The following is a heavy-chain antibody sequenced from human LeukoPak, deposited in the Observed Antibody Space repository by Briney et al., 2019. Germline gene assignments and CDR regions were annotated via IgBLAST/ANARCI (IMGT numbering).Heavy chain of an antibody. CDR3: ARDASTIATAATDFQH. J-gene: IGHJ1*01. V-gene: IGHV3-21*01. CDR1: GFTFSNYN. D-gene: IGHD6-13*01. Sequence: SGGSLRLSCAASGFTFSNYNMDWVRQAPGKGPEWVSSISSSSTYIHSADSKKGLSITSNDTANKSLFLRINIRIDDNTTYYYCARDASTIATAATDFQHWGQGTPVTVSS. CDR2: ISSSSTYI.